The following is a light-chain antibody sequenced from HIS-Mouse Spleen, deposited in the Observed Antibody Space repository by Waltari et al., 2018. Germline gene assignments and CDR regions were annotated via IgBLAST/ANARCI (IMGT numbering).Light chain of an antibody. CDR1: QSVSSY. CDR3: QQRSNWPPGIT. CDR2: DAS. V-gene: IGKV3-11*01. J-gene: IGKJ3*01. Sequence: EIVLTQSPATLSLSPGERATLSCSASQSVSSYLAWYQQKPGQAPRLLISDASNRATGVPARFSGTGSGTEFTLTIRSLEPEDFAVYYCQQRSNWPPGITFGPGTKVDIK.